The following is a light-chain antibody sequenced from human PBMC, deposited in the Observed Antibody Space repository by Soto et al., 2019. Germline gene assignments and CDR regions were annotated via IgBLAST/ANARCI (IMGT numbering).Light chain of an antibody. J-gene: IGKJ1*01. CDR2: GAS. V-gene: IGKV3-20*01. CDR3: QQYGSSGT. CDR1: QSVSNNY. Sequence: NVLRNSPGTLSLSQGERATLSCRASQSVSNNYLAWYQQKPGQAPRLLIYGASSRATGIPDRFSGSGSGTDFTLTISRLEPEDFAVYYCQQYGSSGTFGQGTKVDI.